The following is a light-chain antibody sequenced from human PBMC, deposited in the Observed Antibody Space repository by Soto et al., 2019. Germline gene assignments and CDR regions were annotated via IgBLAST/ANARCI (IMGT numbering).Light chain of an antibody. J-gene: IGLJ3*02. Sequence: QSALTQPASVSGSPGQSITISCTGTSSDVGRYNYVSWYQQHPGKAPKLMIYDVRNRPSGVSNRFSGTKSGNTASLTISGLQAEDEADYYCRSYTSSSTWVFGGGTKLTVL. CDR3: RSYTSSSTWV. CDR1: SSDVGRYNY. V-gene: IGLV2-14*01. CDR2: DVR.